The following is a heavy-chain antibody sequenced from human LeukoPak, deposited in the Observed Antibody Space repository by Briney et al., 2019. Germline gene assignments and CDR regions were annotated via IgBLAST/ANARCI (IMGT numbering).Heavy chain of an antibody. Sequence: ASVKVSCKASGYTFTGYYIHWVRQAPGQGLEWMGLMNPNSGDTTYAQKFQGRVTMTRDTSISTAYMELNRLRSDEPAVYYCARDSLSGSSDYWGQGTLVTVSS. CDR2: MNPNSGDT. CDR1: GYTFTGYY. J-gene: IGHJ4*02. V-gene: IGHV1-2*02. D-gene: IGHD1-26*01. CDR3: ARDSLSGSSDY.